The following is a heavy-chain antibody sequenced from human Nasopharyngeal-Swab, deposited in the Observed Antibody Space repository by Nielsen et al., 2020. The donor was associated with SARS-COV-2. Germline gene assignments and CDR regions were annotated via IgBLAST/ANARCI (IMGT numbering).Heavy chain of an antibody. Sequence: WIRQPPGKGLEWVPYISSSGSTIYYADSVKGRFTISRDNAKNSLYLQMNSPRAEDTAVYYCARDIQGWYDWFDPWGQGTLVTVSS. CDR3: ARDIQGWYDWFDP. V-gene: IGHV3-11*01. CDR2: ISSSGSTI. D-gene: IGHD6-19*01. J-gene: IGHJ5*02.